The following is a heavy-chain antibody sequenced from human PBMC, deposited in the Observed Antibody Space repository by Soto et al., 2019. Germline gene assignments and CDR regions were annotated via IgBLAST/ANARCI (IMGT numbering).Heavy chain of an antibody. CDR1: GGSISSGDYY. CDR2: ISNSGST. V-gene: IGHV4-30-4*01. CDR3: VRGDTSGYYNWFDP. J-gene: IGHJ5*02. D-gene: IGHD3-22*01. Sequence: SETLSLTCSVSGGSISSGDYYWEWIRQPPGKGLEWIGYISNSGSTYYSPSLNSRITMSLDTSKNEFSLRLYSVTAADTAVYYCVRGDTSGYYNWFDPWGQGSLVTSPQ.